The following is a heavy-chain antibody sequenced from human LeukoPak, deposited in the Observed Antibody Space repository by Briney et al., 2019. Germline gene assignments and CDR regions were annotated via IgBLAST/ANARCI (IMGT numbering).Heavy chain of an antibody. CDR3: AKDFNWAFDY. CDR1: GFTFSSYG. J-gene: IGHJ4*02. Sequence: GGSLRLSCAASGFTFSSYGMHWVRQAPGRGLDWVAHIRYDESDKYYADSVKGRFTISRDISKNTVYLQMNSLRVEDTAVYYCAKDFNWAFDYWGQGTLVTVSS. D-gene: IGHD1-1*01. V-gene: IGHV3-30*02. CDR2: IRYDESDK.